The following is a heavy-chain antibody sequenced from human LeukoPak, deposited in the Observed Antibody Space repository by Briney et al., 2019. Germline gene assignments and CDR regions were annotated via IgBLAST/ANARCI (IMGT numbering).Heavy chain of an antibody. V-gene: IGHV4-31*03. CDR3: ARNRLTAGEPNWFDP. CDR1: GGSISSGGYY. Sequence: SQTLSLTCTVSGGSISSGGYYWSWIRQHPGKGLEWIGYIYYSGSAYYNPSLKSRVTISVDTSKNQFSLKLSSVTAADTAVYYCARNRLTAGEPNWFDPWGQGTLVTVSS. J-gene: IGHJ5*02. CDR2: IYYSGSA. D-gene: IGHD2-21*02.